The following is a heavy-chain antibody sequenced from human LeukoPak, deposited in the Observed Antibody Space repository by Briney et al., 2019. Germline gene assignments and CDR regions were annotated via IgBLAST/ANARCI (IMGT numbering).Heavy chain of an antibody. CDR3: ARDGDFWSVRFRDAFDI. Sequence: GGSLRLFCAASGFTFSSYNMNWVRQAPGKGLEWVSYISSTTGTIYYADSVKGRFTISRDNAKNSLYLQMNSLRGEDTAVYYCARDGDFWSVRFRDAFDIWGQGTMVTVSS. CDR2: ISSTTGTI. CDR1: GFTFSSYN. J-gene: IGHJ3*02. V-gene: IGHV3-48*01. D-gene: IGHD3-3*01.